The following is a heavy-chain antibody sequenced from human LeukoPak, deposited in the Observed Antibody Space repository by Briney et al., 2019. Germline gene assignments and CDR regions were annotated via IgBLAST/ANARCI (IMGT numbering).Heavy chain of an antibody. D-gene: IGHD6-6*01. V-gene: IGHV1-2*02. Sequence: ASVKVSCKASGYTFTGYYIHWVRHAPGQGLEWMGWINSNSGGTNYAQKFQGRVTMTRDTSTTTAYMELNRLRSDDTAVYYCARVRRPEYSSSSYYYYMDVWGKGTTVTVSS. CDR2: INSNSGGT. CDR3: ARVRRPEYSSSSYYYYMDV. J-gene: IGHJ6*03. CDR1: GYTFTGYY.